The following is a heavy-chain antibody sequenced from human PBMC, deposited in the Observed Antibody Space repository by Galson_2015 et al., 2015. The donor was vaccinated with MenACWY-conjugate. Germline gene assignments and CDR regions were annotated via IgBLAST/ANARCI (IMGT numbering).Heavy chain of an antibody. CDR3: ARLNADRYNIYGMDV. D-gene: IGHD1-14*01. CDR2: IYHSGST. J-gene: IGHJ6*02. Sequence: TLSLTCAVSGGSISSSHWWSWVRQSPGKGLEWIGEIYHSGSTTYDPSLQTRVTISVDKSHNQFSLKLSSVTAADTAMYYCARLNADRYNIYGMDVWGQGTTVTVSS. CDR1: GGSISSSHW. V-gene: IGHV4-4*02.